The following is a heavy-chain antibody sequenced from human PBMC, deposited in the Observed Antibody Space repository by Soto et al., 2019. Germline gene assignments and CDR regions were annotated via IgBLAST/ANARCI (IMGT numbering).Heavy chain of an antibody. V-gene: IGHV4-39*01. CDR3: ARQGYSYGFVLPFYYYGMDV. Sequence: PSGPLYIASTGPVGSISSSSYYWGWVRQPPGKGLEWIGSIYYSGSTYYNPSLKSRVTISVDTSKNQFSLKLSSVTAADTAVYYCARQGYSYGFVLPFYYYGMDVWGQGTTVTVSS. CDR1: VGSISSSSYY. J-gene: IGHJ6*02. CDR2: IYYSGST. D-gene: IGHD5-18*01.